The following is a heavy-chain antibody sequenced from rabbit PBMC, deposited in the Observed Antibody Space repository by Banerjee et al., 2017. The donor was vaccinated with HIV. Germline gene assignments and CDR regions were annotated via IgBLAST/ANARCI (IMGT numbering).Heavy chain of an antibody. V-gene: IGHV1S40*01. J-gene: IGHJ6*01. CDR3: ARYNEGFRYYGMDL. CDR2: IYGGSSGSI. CDR1: GFSFSSSLY. D-gene: IGHD5-1*01. Sequence: QSLEESGGDLVKPGASLTLTCTASGFSFSSSLYMRWVRQAPGKGLEWIACIYGGSSGSIYYASWAKGRFTISKTSSTTVTLQMTSLTAADTATYFCARYNEGFRYYGMDLWGQGTLVTVS.